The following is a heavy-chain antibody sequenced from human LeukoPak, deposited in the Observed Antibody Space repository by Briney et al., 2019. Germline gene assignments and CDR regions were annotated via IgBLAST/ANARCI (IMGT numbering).Heavy chain of an antibody. J-gene: IGHJ5*02. CDR1: GGSISSYY. V-gene: IGHV4-59*01. D-gene: IGHD1-1*01. CDR2: IYYSGST. Sequence: PSETLSLTCTVSGGSISSYYWSWIRHPPGKGLEWIGYIYYSGSTNYNPSLKSRVTISVDTSKNQFSLKLNSVTAADTAVYYCARDPRGGTSRDNWFDPWGQGTLVTVSS. CDR3: ARDPRGGTSRDNWFDP.